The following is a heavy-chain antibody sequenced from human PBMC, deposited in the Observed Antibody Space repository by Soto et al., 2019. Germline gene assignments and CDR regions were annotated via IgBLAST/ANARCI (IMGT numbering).Heavy chain of an antibody. CDR2: ISSNGGST. Sequence: GGSLRLSCSASGFTFSSYAMHWVRQAPGKGLEYVSAISSNGGSTYYADSVKGRFTISRDNSKNMLYLQMSSLRAEDTAVYYCVKGPLRFLEWLSPGWGQGTLVTVSS. V-gene: IGHV3-64D*06. CDR1: GFTFSSYA. J-gene: IGHJ4*02. CDR3: VKGPLRFLEWLSPG. D-gene: IGHD3-3*01.